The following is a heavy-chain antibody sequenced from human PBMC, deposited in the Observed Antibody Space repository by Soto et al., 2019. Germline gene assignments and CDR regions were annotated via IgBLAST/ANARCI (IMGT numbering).Heavy chain of an antibody. D-gene: IGHD2-2*01. J-gene: IGHJ6*02. CDR3: ARGIVVVPAAYWDYYYYGMDV. Sequence: ASVKVSCKASGGTFSSYAISWVRQAPGQGLEWMGGIIPIFGTANYAQKFQGRVTITADESTSTAYMELSSLRSEDTAVYYCARGIVVVPAAYWDYYYYGMDVWGQGTTVTVSS. CDR2: IIPIFGTA. V-gene: IGHV1-69*13. CDR1: GGTFSSYA.